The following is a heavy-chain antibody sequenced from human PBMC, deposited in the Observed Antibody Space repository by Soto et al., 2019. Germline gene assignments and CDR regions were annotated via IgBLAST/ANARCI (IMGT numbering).Heavy chain of an antibody. J-gene: IGHJ4*02. D-gene: IGHD3-10*01. V-gene: IGHV3-30*03. CDR2: ISNDGRNK. Sequence: QVQLVESGGGVVQPGRSLRLSCAASGFPFTTYGMHWVRQGPGKGLEWVAVISNDGRNKYYADSVKGRFTISRDNSMNMIYLKMNSLRTEYTGLYNGVGGQSSFDYRGQGTLVTVSS. CDR3: VGGQSSFDY. CDR1: GFPFTTYG.